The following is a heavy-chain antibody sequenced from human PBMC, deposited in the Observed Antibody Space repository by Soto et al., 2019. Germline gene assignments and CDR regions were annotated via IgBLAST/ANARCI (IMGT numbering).Heavy chain of an antibody. V-gene: IGHV4-4*07. CDR3: ARYSNNWFQTEGMDV. Sequence: SETLSLTCTVSVDSITTYYWSWIRQPAGKGLEWIGRIDASGNTNYNPSLNSRVTMSIDTSKKQFSLKLTSVTAADTAIYYCARYSNNWFQTEGMDVWGPGTTVTVSS. CDR2: IDASGNT. J-gene: IGHJ6*02. D-gene: IGHD6-13*01. CDR1: VDSITTYY.